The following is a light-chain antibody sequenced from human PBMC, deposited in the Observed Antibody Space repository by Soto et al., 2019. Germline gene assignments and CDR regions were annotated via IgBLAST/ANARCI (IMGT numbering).Light chain of an antibody. V-gene: IGKV3-15*01. Sequence: DIVMTQSPATLSVSPGERATLSCRASHGVSSNLAWYQQKPGQAPRLLIYGASTRATGIPARFSGSGSGTEFTLTISSLQSEDFAVYFCQQYNNWPPMYSFGQGTRWIS. CDR3: QQYNNWPPMYS. CDR2: GAS. J-gene: IGKJ2*03. CDR1: HGVSSN.